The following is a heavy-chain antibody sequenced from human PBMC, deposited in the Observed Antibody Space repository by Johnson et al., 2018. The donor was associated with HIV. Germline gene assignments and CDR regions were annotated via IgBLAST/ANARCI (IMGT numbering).Heavy chain of an antibody. CDR1: GFTFDDYA. CDR3: AKGALEWELRAGDAFDI. J-gene: IGHJ3*02. D-gene: IGHD1-26*01. Sequence: VQLVESGGGLVQPGRSLRLSCAASGFTFDDYAMHWVRQAPGKGLEWVSGISWNSGSIGYADSVKGRFTISRDNSKNSLYLQMNSLRTEDTALYYCAKGALEWELRAGDAFDIWGQGTMVTVSS. V-gene: IGHV3-9*01. CDR2: ISWNSGSI.